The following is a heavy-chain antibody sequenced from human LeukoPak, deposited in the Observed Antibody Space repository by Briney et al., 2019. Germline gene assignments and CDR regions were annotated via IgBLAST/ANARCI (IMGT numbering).Heavy chain of an antibody. J-gene: IGHJ6*02. D-gene: IGHD6-13*01. CDR2: ISYDGSNK. V-gene: IGHV3-30*18. CDR1: GFTFDDYA. CDR3: AKEADSSSWYHYYYYGMDV. Sequence: PGGSLRLSCAASGFTFDDYAMHWVRQAPGKGLEWVAVISYDGSNKYYADSVKGRFTISRDNSKNTLYLQMNSLRAEDTAVYYCAKEADSSSWYHYYYYGMDVWGQGTTVTVSS.